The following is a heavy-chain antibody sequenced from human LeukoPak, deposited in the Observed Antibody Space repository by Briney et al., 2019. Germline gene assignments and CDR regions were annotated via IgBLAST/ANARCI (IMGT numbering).Heavy chain of an antibody. J-gene: IGHJ6*02. D-gene: IGHD3-16*01. CDR2: INPNSGGT. Sequence: ASVKVSCKASGYTFTGCYMHWVRQAPGQGLEWMGWINPNSGGTNYAQNFQGRVTMTRDTSISTAYMELSRLRSDDTAVYYCARDLGELVHDGGKDIWGQGTTVTVSS. CDR1: GYTFTGCY. CDR3: ARDLGELVHDGGKDI. V-gene: IGHV1-2*02.